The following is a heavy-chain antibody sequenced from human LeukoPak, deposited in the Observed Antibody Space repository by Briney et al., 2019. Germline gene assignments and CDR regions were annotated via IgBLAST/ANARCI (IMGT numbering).Heavy chain of an antibody. CDR2: IKQDGSET. Sequence: PGGSLRLSCAASGFTFSNYWMSWVRQAPGKGLEWVANIKQDGSETYYVDSVKGRFTISRGNAKNSLYLQMNSLRAEDTAVYYCARDYGDNPNYYYYMDVWGKGTTVTVSS. CDR1: GFTFSNYW. D-gene: IGHD4-17*01. CDR3: ARDYGDNPNYYYYMDV. J-gene: IGHJ6*03. V-gene: IGHV3-7*01.